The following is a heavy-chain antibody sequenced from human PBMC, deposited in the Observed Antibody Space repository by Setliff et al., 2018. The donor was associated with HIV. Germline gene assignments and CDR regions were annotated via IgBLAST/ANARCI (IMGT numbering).Heavy chain of an antibody. D-gene: IGHD3-10*01. Sequence: SETLSLTCAVYGGSFSSYYWSWIRQPPGEGLEWIGYIYYSGSTNYNPSLKSRVTISVDTSKNQFSLKLSSVTAADTAVYYCARDGPLEGSYRYYYYYMDVWGKGTTVTVSS. J-gene: IGHJ6*03. CDR2: IYYSGST. CDR1: GGSFSSYY. CDR3: ARDGPLEGSYRYYYYYMDV. V-gene: IGHV4-59*01.